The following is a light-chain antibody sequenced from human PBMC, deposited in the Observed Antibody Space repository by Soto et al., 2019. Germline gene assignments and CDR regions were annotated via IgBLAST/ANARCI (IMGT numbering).Light chain of an antibody. CDR3: QHWNDYFWT. J-gene: IGKJ1*01. CDR1: QSISIW. CDR2: KTS. Sequence: DIHMTQSPSTLSASVGDRVTITCRASQSISIWLAWYQQKPGKAPNLLIYKTSSLETGVPSRLSGSGSGTEFTLTISSLQPDDFATYYCQHWNDYFWTFGQGTKVEVK. V-gene: IGKV1-5*03.